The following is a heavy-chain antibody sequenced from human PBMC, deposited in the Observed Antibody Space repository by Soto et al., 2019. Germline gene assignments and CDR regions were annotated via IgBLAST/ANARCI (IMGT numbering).Heavy chain of an antibody. J-gene: IGHJ3*01. CDR1: GFTFSYYW. V-gene: IGHV3-74*01. CDR3: ARGDRGAFDL. D-gene: IGHD1-26*01. Sequence: EVQLVESGGGLVQPGESLRLSCAASGFTFSYYWMHWVRQAPGKGLVWVSRIHSDGSSTTYADSVKGRFTISRDNARNTVYLQMNSLRAEDTGVYYCARGDRGAFDLWGQGTVVIVSS. CDR2: IHSDGSST.